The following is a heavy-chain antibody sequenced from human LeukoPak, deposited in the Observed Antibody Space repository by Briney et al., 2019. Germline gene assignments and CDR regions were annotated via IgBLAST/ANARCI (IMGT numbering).Heavy chain of an antibody. J-gene: IGHJ3*02. D-gene: IGHD1-14*01. Sequence: GGSLRLSCEASGFTFSGCWMNWVRQAPGKGLEWVANIKQDGSEKYYVDSVKGRFTISRDNAKTSLYLQMNSLRAEDTAVYYCARDVLAAGATGTFDIWGQGTMVTVSS. CDR2: IKQDGSEK. V-gene: IGHV3-7*03. CDR3: ARDVLAAGATGTFDI. CDR1: GFTFSGCW.